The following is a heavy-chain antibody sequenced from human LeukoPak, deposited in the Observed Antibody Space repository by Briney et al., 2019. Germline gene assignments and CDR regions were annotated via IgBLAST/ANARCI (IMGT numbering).Heavy chain of an antibody. Sequence: SETLSLTCAVYGGSFSGYYWSWIRQPPGKGLEWIGNIFYTGSTYCNPSLRSRVTISVAASKNQFSLKLTSVTAADTAVYYCARENGSGTYYVDYWGQGTLVTVSS. V-gene: IGHV4-34*12. CDR1: GGSFSGYY. D-gene: IGHD3-10*01. J-gene: IGHJ4*02. CDR2: IFYTGST. CDR3: ARENGSGTYYVDY.